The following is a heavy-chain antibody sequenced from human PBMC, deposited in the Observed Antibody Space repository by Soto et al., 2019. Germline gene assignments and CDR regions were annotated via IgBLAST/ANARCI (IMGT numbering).Heavy chain of an antibody. J-gene: IGHJ4*02. Sequence: GGSLRLSCAASGFTFSSYAMSWVRQAPGKGLEWVSAISGSGGSTYYADSVKGRFTISRDNSKNTLYLQMNSLRAEDTAVYYCAKDIVVVPAADWDFDYWGQGTLVTVSS. CDR3: AKDIVVVPAADWDFDY. CDR1: GFTFSSYA. CDR2: ISGSGGST. D-gene: IGHD2-2*01. V-gene: IGHV3-23*01.